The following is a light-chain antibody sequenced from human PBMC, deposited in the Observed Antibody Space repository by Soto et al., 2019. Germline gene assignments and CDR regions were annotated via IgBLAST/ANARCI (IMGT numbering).Light chain of an antibody. CDR1: QSVSSF. CDR2: DAS. J-gene: IGKJ3*01. V-gene: IGKV3-11*01. Sequence: EIVLTQSPGTLSLSPGERDTLSCRASQSVSSFLAWYQQKPVQSPRLLIYDASNRATGIPTRFSGSGSGTEFTLTISSLEPEEFAVYYCQARSNWPSFGPWTKVDI. CDR3: QARSNWPS.